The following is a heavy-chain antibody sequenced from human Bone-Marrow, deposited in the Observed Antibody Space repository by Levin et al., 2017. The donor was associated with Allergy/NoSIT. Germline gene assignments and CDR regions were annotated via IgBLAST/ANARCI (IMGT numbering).Heavy chain of an antibody. V-gene: IGHV4-38-2*02. CDR1: GYSIVSDGYY. Sequence: TSETLSLNCTVSGYSIVSDGYYWGWVRQPPGKGLEWIGNIYHSGSTYSNPSFKSRATISLDTAKNQFFLTLTSVTAADTAVYFCARDPDTWGQGKLVIVSS. CDR3: ARDPDT. CDR2: IYHSGST. J-gene: IGHJ5*02.